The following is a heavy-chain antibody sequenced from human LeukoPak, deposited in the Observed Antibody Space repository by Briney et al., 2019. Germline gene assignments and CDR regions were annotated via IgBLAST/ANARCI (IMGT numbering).Heavy chain of an antibody. Sequence: SGPTLVKPTQTLTLTCTFSGFSLSTSGVGVSWIRQPPGKALEWLALIYWNDVKRYSPSLKSRLTITKDTSKNQVVLTMTNMDPVDTATYYCARFITMVRGVIQRDFDYWGQGTLVTVSP. CDR2: IYWNDVK. V-gene: IGHV2-5*01. J-gene: IGHJ4*02. CDR1: GFSLSTSGVG. D-gene: IGHD3-10*01. CDR3: ARFITMVRGVIQRDFDY.